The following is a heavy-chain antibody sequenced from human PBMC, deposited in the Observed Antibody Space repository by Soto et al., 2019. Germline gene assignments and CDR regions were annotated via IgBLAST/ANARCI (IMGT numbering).Heavy chain of an antibody. V-gene: IGHV3-66*01. Sequence: EVQLVESGGGLVQPGGSLRLSCAVSGFTVNNNYMSWVRQAPGKGLEWVSVIYSGGNTDYADSVRGRFTVSRDTSKNTLYLQMNGMRAEDTAIYYCTRDSSYYGSGRGVLDYWGRGALVTVSS. CDR2: IYSGGNT. D-gene: IGHD3-10*01. CDR3: TRDSSYYGSGRGVLDY. CDR1: GFTVNNNY. J-gene: IGHJ4*02.